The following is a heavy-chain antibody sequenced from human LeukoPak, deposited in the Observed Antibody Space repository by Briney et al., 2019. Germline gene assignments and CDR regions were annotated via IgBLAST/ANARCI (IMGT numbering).Heavy chain of an antibody. Sequence: QSGGSLRLSCAGSGFTFNNYAMSWVCRAPRKGLEWVSTIMIGGDGKHYADSVKGRFTISRDRSESTLFLQMDDLRADDTAVYYCVRAAPQNCYPSSCSLFDKWGQGTLVTVSS. J-gene: IGHJ4*02. D-gene: IGHD2-2*01. CDR1: GFTFNNYA. V-gene: IGHV3-23*01. CDR2: IMIGGDGK. CDR3: VRAAPQNCYPSSCSLFDK.